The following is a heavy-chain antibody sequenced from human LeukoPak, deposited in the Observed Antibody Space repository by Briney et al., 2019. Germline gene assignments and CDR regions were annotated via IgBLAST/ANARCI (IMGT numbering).Heavy chain of an antibody. D-gene: IGHD6-19*01. CDR3: TREEPEYNSGWSMDV. V-gene: IGHV4-4*02. J-gene: IGHJ6*02. CDR2: VYYSGST. CDR1: GDSINNNKW. Sequence: SETLSPTCVVSGDSINNNKWWSWVRQPPGKGLEWIGDVYYSGSTNYNPSLKSRVTMSVDKSKNQFFMKLNSVTAADTAVYYCTREEPEYNSGWSMDVWGQGTTVTVSS.